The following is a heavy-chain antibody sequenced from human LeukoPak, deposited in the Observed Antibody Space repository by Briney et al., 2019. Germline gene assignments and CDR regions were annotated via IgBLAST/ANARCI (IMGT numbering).Heavy chain of an antibody. D-gene: IGHD3-22*01. CDR3: ARSDNPARITMIVVVYDAFDI. CDR2: IKSSSSYI. CDR1: GFTFSSYS. Sequence: PGGSLRLSCAASGFTFSSYSMNWVRQAPGKGLEWVSSIKSSSSYIYYADSVKGRFTISRDNAKNSLYLQMNSLRAEDTAVYYCARSDNPARITMIVVVYDAFDIWGQGTMVTVSS. V-gene: IGHV3-21*01. J-gene: IGHJ3*02.